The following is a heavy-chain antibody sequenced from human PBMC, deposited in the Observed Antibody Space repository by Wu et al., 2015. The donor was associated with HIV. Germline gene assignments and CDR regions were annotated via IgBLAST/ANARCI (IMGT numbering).Heavy chain of an antibody. D-gene: IGHD3-16*01. V-gene: IGHV1-8*01. CDR1: QYTFINYD. Sequence: QVQLVQSGAEVREPGASVMVSCKASQYTFINYDVHWVRQAAGQGLEWMGWINPKSGHTGYSQKFQGRVILTRDTSISTAYMELTSLRPDDTAVYYCARAVRGSRLGYYYYMDVWGKGTTVTVSS. CDR2: INPKSGHT. CDR3: ARAVRGSRLGYYYYMDV. J-gene: IGHJ6*03.